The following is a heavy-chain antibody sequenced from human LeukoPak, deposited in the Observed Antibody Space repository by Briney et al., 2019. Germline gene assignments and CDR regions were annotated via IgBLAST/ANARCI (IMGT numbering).Heavy chain of an antibody. Sequence: SETLSLTCAVYGGSFSGYYWSWIRQPPGKGLEWIGEINHSGSTNYNPSLKSRVTISVDTSKNQFSLKLSSVTAADTAVYYCARSVVPAADYFDYWGQGTLVTVSS. CDR3: ARSVVPAADYFDY. J-gene: IGHJ4*02. CDR2: INHSGST. D-gene: IGHD2-2*01. CDR1: GGSFSGYY. V-gene: IGHV4-34*01.